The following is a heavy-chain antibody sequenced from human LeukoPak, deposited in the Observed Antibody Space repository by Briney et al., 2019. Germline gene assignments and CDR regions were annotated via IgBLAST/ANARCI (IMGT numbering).Heavy chain of an antibody. D-gene: IGHD1-26*01. CDR2: ISGSSTYT. CDR1: RFNLGTYA. V-gene: IGHV3-11*06. CDR3: ARVGSRGYYFDY. J-gene: IGHJ4*02. Sequence: GGSLRLSCEASRFNLGTYAMSWIRQAPGKGLEWVSHISGSSTYTNYADSVKGRFTISRDNANNSLYLQMNSLTAEDTAVFYCARVGSRGYYFDYWGQGTLVSVSS.